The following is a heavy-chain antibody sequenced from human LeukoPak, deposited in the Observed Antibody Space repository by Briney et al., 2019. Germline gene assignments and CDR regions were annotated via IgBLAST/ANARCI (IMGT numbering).Heavy chain of an antibody. Sequence: GGSLRLSCAASGFTFSRYSMTWVRQAPGKGLEWVSYISSSESTIFYADSVMGRFTISRDNAKNSLYLGMNSLRAEDTAVYYCARVDWELIDGDFDYWGQGTLVGVSS. CDR1: GFTFSRYS. CDR2: ISSSESTI. CDR3: ARVDWELIDGDFDY. V-gene: IGHV3-48*04. J-gene: IGHJ4*02. D-gene: IGHD1-26*01.